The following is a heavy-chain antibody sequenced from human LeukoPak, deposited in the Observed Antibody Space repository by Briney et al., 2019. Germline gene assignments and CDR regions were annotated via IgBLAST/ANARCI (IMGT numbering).Heavy chain of an antibody. CDR1: GGSISSYY. J-gene: IGHJ4*02. CDR3: GRALIGNYFDY. V-gene: IGHV4-59*01. Sequence: PSETLSLTCTVSGGSISSYYWSWIRQPPGKGLEWIGYIYYSGSTNCNPSLKSRVTISVDTSKNQFSLKLSSVTAADTAVYYCGRALIGNYFDYWGQGTLVTVFS. CDR2: IYYSGST.